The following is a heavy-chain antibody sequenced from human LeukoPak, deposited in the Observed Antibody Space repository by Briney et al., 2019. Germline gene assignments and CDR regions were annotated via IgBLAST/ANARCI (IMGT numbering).Heavy chain of an antibody. CDR2: ISSSSSYI. V-gene: IGHV3-21*01. CDR1: GFTFSSYS. CDR3: AREIHDYGDPGDY. J-gene: IGHJ4*02. D-gene: IGHD4-17*01. Sequence: GGSLRLSCAASGFTFSSYSMNWVRQAPGKGLEWVSSISSSSSYIYYADSVKGRFTISRDNAKNSLYLQMNSLRAEDTAVYYCAREIHDYGDPGDYWGQGTLVTVSP.